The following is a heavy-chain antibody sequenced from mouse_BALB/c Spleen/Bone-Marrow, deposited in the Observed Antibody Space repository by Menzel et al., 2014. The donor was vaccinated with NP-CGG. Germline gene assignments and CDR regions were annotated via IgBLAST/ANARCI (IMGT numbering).Heavy chain of an antibody. CDR3: ARRTTTVVATDY. D-gene: IGHD1-1*01. CDR2: INPSNGRT. J-gene: IGHJ2*01. CDR1: GYTFTSYW. V-gene: IGHV1S81*02. Sequence: LQESGAELVKPGASVKLSCKASGYTFTSYWMHWVKQRPGQGLEWIGEINPSNGRTNYNEKFKSKATLTVDESSSTAYMQLSSLTSEDSAAYYCARRTTTVVATDYWGQGTTLTVSS.